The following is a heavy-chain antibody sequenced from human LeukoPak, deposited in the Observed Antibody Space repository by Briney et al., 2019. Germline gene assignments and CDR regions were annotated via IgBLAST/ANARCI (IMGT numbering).Heavy chain of an antibody. CDR2: IKQDGSVK. Sequence: GGSLRLSCAASGFTFSSYWMSWVRQAPGKGLEWVANIKQDGSVKYYVDSVKGRFTISRDNAKNSLYLQMNSLRAEDTAVYYCARDLRQFEWELLSDGAFDIWGQGTMVTVSS. CDR3: ARDLRQFEWELLSDGAFDI. J-gene: IGHJ3*02. V-gene: IGHV3-7*01. D-gene: IGHD1-26*01. CDR1: GFTFSSYW.